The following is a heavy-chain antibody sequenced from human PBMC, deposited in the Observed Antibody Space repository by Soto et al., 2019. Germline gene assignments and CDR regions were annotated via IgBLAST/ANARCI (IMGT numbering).Heavy chain of an antibody. D-gene: IGHD5-12*01. CDR3: ARERAPDIRFDS. CDR1: GFSISDFY. Sequence: QVHLVESGGGLVKPGGSLRLSCAASGFSISDFYMSWVRQIPGKGLEWLSYISGRSDVIHYVDSVKGRFTVSRDNARNSVFLQMGSRRAGASGIYFCARERAPDIRFDSWGQGTMVTVSS. V-gene: IGHV3-11*01. J-gene: IGHJ5*01. CDR2: ISGRSDVI.